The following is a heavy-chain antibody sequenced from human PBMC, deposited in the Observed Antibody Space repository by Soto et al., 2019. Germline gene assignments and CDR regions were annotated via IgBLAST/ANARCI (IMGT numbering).Heavy chain of an antibody. Sequence: ASVKVSCKASGYSFTNYYMHWVRQAPGQGLEWMGTINAGGGYTTYAQRFQGRVTMTRDTSTSTVSMELSSLRSEDTAVYYCARDVIGGGPDYWGQG. CDR3: ARDVIGGGPDY. CDR1: GYSFTNYY. V-gene: IGHV1-46*01. J-gene: IGHJ4*02. D-gene: IGHD2-15*01. CDR2: INAGGGYT.